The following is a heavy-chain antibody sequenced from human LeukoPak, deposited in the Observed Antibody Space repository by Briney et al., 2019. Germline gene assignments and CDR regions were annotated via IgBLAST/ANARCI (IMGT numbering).Heavy chain of an antibody. CDR1: GLLFSSHG. D-gene: IGHD3-22*01. V-gene: IGHV3-33*01. CDR3: ARARNNYDSSGYSALDC. J-gene: IGHJ4*02. CDR2: IWYDGSNK. Sequence: PGRSLRLSCAASSGLLFSSHGMHWVRQAPGKGLERVAVIWYDGSNKWYADSVKGRFTISRDNSKNTLYLQMDSLRAEDTAVYYCARARNNYDSSGYSALDCWGQGTLVTVSS.